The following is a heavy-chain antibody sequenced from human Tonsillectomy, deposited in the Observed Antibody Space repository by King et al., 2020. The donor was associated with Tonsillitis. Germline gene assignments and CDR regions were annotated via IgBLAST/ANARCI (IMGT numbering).Heavy chain of an antibody. V-gene: IGHV3-30*02. CDR2: IRYDGNNK. CDR1: GFTFSSYG. D-gene: IGHD2-21*01. Sequence: QLVQSGGGVVQAGGSLRLSCAVSGFTFSSYGMHWVRQAPGKGLEGVAFIRYDGNNKYYVDSVKGRFTISRDNSKNTLYLQMNSMRAEDTAVYYCAKDGGYCGGDCYYYGMDVWGQGTTVTVSS. J-gene: IGHJ6*02. CDR3: AKDGGYCGGDCYYYGMDV.